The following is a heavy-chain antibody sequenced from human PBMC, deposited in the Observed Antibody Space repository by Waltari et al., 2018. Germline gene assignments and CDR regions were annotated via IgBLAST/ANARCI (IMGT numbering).Heavy chain of an antibody. J-gene: IGHJ3*02. CDR1: GYSISSGYY. CDR2: IYHSGST. D-gene: IGHD3-3*01. Sequence: QVQLQESGPGLVKPSETLSLTCTVSGYSISSGYYWGWIRQPPGKGLEWIGSIYHSGSTYYNPSLKSRVTISVDTSKNQFSLKLSSVTAADTAVYYCARGLRFLEWFPDDAFDIWGQGTMVTVSS. CDR3: ARGLRFLEWFPDDAFDI. V-gene: IGHV4-38-2*02.